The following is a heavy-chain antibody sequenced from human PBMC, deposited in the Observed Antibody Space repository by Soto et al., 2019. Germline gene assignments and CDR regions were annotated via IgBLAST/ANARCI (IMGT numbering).Heavy chain of an antibody. CDR2: ISGSGGST. J-gene: IGHJ4*02. V-gene: IGHV3-23*01. Sequence: GGSLRLSCAASGFTFSSYAMSWVRQAPGKGLEWVSAISGSGGSTYYADSVKGRFTISRDNSKNTLYLQMNSLRAEDTAVYYCAKVGVAGIFGVVTEYYFDYWGQGTLVTVSS. CDR1: GFTFSSYA. D-gene: IGHD3-3*01. CDR3: AKVGVAGIFGVVTEYYFDY.